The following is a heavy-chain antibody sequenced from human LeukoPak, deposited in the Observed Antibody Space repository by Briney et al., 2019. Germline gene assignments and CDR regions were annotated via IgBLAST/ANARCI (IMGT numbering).Heavy chain of an antibody. D-gene: IGHD4-17*01. V-gene: IGHV3-23*01. CDR2: ISGSGVT. CDR3: ARDRTVTTYYGMDV. J-gene: IGHJ6*02. CDR1: GFTFSSYA. Sequence: GGSLRLSCAASGFTFSSYAMSWVRQAPGKGLEWVSGISGSGVTYFADSVKGRFTISRDNSKNTLYLQMNSLRAEDTAVYYCARDRTVTTYYGMDVWGQGTTVTVS.